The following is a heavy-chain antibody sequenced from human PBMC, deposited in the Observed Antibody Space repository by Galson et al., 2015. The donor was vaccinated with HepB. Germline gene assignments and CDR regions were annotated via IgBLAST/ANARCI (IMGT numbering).Heavy chain of an antibody. CDR3: TTLLTYYDFWSGYYRSPYYFDY. J-gene: IGHJ4*02. D-gene: IGHD3-3*01. Sequence: SLRLSCAASGFTFSNAWMNWVRQAPGKGLEWVGRIKSKTDGGTTDYAAPVKGRFTISRDDSKNTLYLQMNSLKTEDTAVYYYTTLLTYYDFWSGYYRSPYYFDYWGQGTLVTVSS. V-gene: IGHV3-15*07. CDR1: GFTFSNAW. CDR2: IKSKTDGGTT.